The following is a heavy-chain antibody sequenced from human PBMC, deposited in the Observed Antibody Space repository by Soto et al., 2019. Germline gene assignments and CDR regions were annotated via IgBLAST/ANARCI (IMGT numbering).Heavy chain of an antibody. V-gene: IGHV3-23*01. CDR2: ISATVGTT. J-gene: IGHJ4*02. Sequence: GGSLRLSCAASGYTLRNYAMSWVRQAPGKGLEWVSTISATVGTTYYADSVKGRFTISRDNSKNTLYLQMNSLRAEDTAVYYCARAHIDWNYFDYWGQGTLVTVSS. CDR3: ARAHIDWNYFDY. D-gene: IGHD1-1*01. CDR1: GYTLRNYA.